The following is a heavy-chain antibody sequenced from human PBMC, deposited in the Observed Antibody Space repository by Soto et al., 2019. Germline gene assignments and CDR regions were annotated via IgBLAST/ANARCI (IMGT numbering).Heavy chain of an antibody. Sequence: GSLRLSCAASGFTFSSYAMSWVRQAPGKGLEWVSAISGSGGSTYYADSVKGRFTISRDNSKNTLYLQMNSLRAEDTAVYYCAKENRAIAAAGPHDAFDIWGQGTMVTVSS. CDR2: ISGSGGST. CDR1: GFTFSSYA. CDR3: AKENRAIAAAGPHDAFDI. J-gene: IGHJ3*02. D-gene: IGHD6-13*01. V-gene: IGHV3-23*01.